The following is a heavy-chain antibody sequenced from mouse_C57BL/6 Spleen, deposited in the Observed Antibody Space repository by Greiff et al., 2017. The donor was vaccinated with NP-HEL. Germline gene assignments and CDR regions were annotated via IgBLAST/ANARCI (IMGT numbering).Heavy chain of an antibody. CDR2: IYPRDGST. J-gene: IGHJ1*03. CDR3: ARSPYYYGSSTGYFDV. Sequence: VQLQQSGPELVKPGASVKLSCKASGYTFTSYDINWVKQRPGQGLEWIGWIYPRDGSTKYNEKFKGKATLTVDTSSSTAYMELHSLTSEDSAVYFCARSPYYYGSSTGYFDVWGTGTTVTVSS. D-gene: IGHD1-1*01. CDR1: GYTFTSYD. V-gene: IGHV1-85*01.